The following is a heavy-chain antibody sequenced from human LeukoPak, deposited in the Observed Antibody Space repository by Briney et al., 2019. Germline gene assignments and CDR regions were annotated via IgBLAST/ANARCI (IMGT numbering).Heavy chain of an antibody. CDR2: ISAYNGNT. D-gene: IGHD4-17*01. CDR1: GYTFSSYG. J-gene: IGHJ4*02. CDR3: ARGLDYGDYSLNY. V-gene: IGHV1-18*01. Sequence: ASVKVSCKASGYTFSSYGINWVRQAPGQGPEWMGWISAYNGNTNYAKKVLGRVTMTTDTSTSTAYMELRSLRSDDTAVYYCARGLDYGDYSLNYWGQGTLVTVSS.